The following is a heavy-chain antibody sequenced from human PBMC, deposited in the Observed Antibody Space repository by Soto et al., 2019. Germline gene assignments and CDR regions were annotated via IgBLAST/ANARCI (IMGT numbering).Heavy chain of an antibody. Sequence: SETLSLTCTVSGGSISGYYWSWIRQSPGKGLEWIGYIHYSGSTNYNPSLKSRVTISVDTSKNQLSLKLGSVTAADTAVYYCARGSAAGTKSPFDYWGQGTLVTVSS. J-gene: IGHJ4*02. CDR3: ARGSAAGTKSPFDY. CDR2: IHYSGST. D-gene: IGHD6-13*01. V-gene: IGHV4-59*01. CDR1: GGSISGYY.